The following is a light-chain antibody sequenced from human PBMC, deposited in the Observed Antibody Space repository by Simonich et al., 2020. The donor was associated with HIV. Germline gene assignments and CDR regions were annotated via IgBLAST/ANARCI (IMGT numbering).Light chain of an antibody. CDR3: QQANSFPYT. CDR1: QSVSSN. Sequence: EIVMTQSPATLSVSPGKRATLSCRASQSVSSNLAWYQQKPGQAPRLLIYGASTRATGIPARFSGSGSGTDFTLTISSLQPEDFATYYCQQANSFPYTFGQGTKLEIK. CDR2: GAS. J-gene: IGKJ2*01. V-gene: IGKV3-15*01.